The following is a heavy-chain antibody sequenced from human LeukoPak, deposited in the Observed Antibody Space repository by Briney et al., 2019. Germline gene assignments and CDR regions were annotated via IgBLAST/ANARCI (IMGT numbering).Heavy chain of an antibody. CDR3: ARGGRYFDLLDYYYYYMDV. CDR1: GYTFTSYG. V-gene: IGHV1-18*01. CDR2: ISAYNGNT. D-gene: IGHD3-9*01. Sequence: ASVKVSCKASGYTFTSYGISWVRQAPGQGLEWMGWISAYNGNTNYAQKLQGRVTMTTDTSTSTAYMELRSLRSDDTAVYYCARGGRYFDLLDYYYYYMDVWGKGTTVTISS. J-gene: IGHJ6*03.